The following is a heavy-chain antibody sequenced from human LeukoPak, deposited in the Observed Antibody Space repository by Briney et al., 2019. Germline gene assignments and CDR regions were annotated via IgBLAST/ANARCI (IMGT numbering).Heavy chain of an antibody. CDR1: GGSISSYY. CDR3: ARVSGGGYYFDY. CDR2: IYYSGST. Sequence: SETLSLTCTVSGGSISSYYWSWLRQPPGKGLEWIGYIYYSGSTNYNPSLKSRVTISVDTSKNQFSLKLSSVTAADTAVYYCARVSGGGYYFDYWGQGTLVTVSS. J-gene: IGHJ4*02. D-gene: IGHD6-19*01. V-gene: IGHV4-59*01.